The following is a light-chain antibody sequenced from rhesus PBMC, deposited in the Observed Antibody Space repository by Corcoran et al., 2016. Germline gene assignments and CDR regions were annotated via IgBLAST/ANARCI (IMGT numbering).Light chain of an antibody. CDR1: QSVSSS. CDR2: GAS. J-gene: IGKJ2*01. CDR3: QHYHSWPYS. Sequence: EIVLTQSPATLSLSPGERATLSCRASQSVSSSLAWYQQRPGQVPRLLIYGASTRAPGIPYRFSGRGSRTDLHLPLSSLEPEDFSVFYCQHYHSWPYSFGQGTTVDI. V-gene: IGKV3-42*03.